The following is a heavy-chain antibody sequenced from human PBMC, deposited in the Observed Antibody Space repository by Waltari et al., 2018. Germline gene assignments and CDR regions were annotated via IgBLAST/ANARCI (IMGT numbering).Heavy chain of an antibody. CDR3: ARASSSWCFDY. Sequence: EVQLVESGGGLVQPGGSLRLSCAASGFTFSSYWMSWVRQAPGKGLEWVANIKQDGSEKYYVDAVKGRFTISRDNAKNSLYLQMNSLRAEDTAVYYCARASSSWCFDYWGQGTLVTVSS. CDR2: IKQDGSEK. V-gene: IGHV3-7*01. D-gene: IGHD6-13*01. CDR1: GFTFSSYW. J-gene: IGHJ4*02.